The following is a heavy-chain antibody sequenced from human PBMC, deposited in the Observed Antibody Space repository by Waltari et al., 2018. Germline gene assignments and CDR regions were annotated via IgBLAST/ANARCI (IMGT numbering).Heavy chain of an antibody. V-gene: IGHV1-69*13. J-gene: IGHJ6*02. CDR3: AREGLPLSGSSYGMDV. D-gene: IGHD1-1*01. Sequence: QVQLVQSGAEVKKPGSSVKVSCKASGGTFSSYAISWVRQAPGQGLEWMGGIIPIFGTANYAQKFQCRVTITAEESTSTAYMELSSLRSEDTAVYYCAREGLPLSGSSYGMDVWGQGTTVTVSS. CDR1: GGTFSSYA. CDR2: IIPIFGTA.